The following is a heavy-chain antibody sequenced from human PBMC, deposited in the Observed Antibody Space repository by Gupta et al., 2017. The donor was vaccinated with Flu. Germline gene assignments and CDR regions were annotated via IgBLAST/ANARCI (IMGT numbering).Heavy chain of an antibody. J-gene: IGHJ4*02. Sequence: QVQLQESGPGLVKPSQTLSLTCTVSGRSISSGGYYWSWIRQHPGKGLEWIGYIYYSGSTYYNPSLKSRVTISVDTSKNQFSLKLSSVTSADTAAYYCARDPAMGNFDYWGQGTLVTVSS. V-gene: IGHV4-31*03. CDR3: ARDPAMGNFDY. D-gene: IGHD5-18*01. CDR2: IYYSGST. CDR1: GRSISSGGYY.